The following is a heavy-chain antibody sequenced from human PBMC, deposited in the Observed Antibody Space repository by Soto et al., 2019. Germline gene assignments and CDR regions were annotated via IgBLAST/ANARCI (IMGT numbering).Heavy chain of an antibody. Sequence: SETLSLTCTVSGGSIRSYYWSWIRQPPGKGLEWIGYIYYSGSTNYNPSLKSRVTISVDTSKNQFSLKLSSVTAADTAVYYCARNSGSYYDYYYGMDVWGQGTTVTVSS. CDR1: GGSIRSYY. CDR2: IYYSGST. D-gene: IGHD1-26*01. CDR3: ARNSGSYYDYYYGMDV. J-gene: IGHJ6*02. V-gene: IGHV4-59*01.